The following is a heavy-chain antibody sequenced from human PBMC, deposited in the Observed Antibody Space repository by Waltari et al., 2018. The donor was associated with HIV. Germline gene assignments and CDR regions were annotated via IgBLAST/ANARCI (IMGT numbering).Heavy chain of an antibody. CDR2: ITYDGSNK. V-gene: IGHV3-30*02. CDR3: AKDGYTPTYFDY. J-gene: IGHJ4*02. CDR1: VLTFMCYG. D-gene: IGHD1-1*01. Sequence: QVQLVESGGDVVQPGGSLRLSCAVSVLTFMCYGMHWVRQAPGKGLEWMSFITYDGSNKYYADSVKGRFTISRDSSKNTLYLQMNGLRSEDTAVYYCAKDGYTPTYFDYWGQGTLVTVSS.